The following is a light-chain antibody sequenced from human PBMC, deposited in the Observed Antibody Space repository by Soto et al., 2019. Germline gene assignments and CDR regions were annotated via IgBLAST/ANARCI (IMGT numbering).Light chain of an antibody. Sequence: QSALTQPASVSGSPGQSITISCTGTSSDVGAYDFDSWYQHYPGKAPKLVTFDVTHRPPGISYRFSGSKSANTASLTISGLHAADDAFYYCSSYTARRTVVFGGGTKLTVL. CDR3: SSYTARRTVV. CDR1: SSDVGAYDF. CDR2: DVT. V-gene: IGLV2-14*01. J-gene: IGLJ2*01.